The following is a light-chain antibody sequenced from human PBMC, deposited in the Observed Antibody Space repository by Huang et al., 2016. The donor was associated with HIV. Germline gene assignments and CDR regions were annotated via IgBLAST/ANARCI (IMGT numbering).Light chain of an antibody. CDR3: QQYGNSASYT. Sequence: EVVLTQSPGTLSLSPGDGATLSGRASQAVSSDYFAWYQHNPGQAPRLLIYGASSRAAGIPDRCSGSGSGTDFTLTISRVEPEDCAVYYCQQYGNSASYTFGQGTKLEIK. CDR2: GAS. J-gene: IGKJ2*01. CDR1: QAVSSDY. V-gene: IGKV3-20*01.